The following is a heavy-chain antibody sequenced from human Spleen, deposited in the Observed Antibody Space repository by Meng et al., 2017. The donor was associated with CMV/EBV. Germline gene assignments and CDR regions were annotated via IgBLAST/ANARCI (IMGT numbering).Heavy chain of an antibody. V-gene: IGHV3-64*02. D-gene: IGHD2-2*01. CDR2: IDNNGGST. J-gene: IGHJ4*02. Sequence: GESLKISCAASGFTFSSYAMHWVRQAPGKGLEYVSAIDNNGGSTDYADSVKGRFTISRDNSKNTLYLQMDSLRTEDMAVYYCVRADPTKRSSTTSCLDYWGQGTLVTVSS. CDR3: VRADPTKRSSTTSCLDY. CDR1: GFTFSSYA.